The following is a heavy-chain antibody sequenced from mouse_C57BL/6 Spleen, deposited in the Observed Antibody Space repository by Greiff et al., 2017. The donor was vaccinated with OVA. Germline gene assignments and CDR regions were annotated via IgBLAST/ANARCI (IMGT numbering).Heavy chain of an antibody. V-gene: IGHV2-6*03. D-gene: IGHD2-4*01. CDR3: TRERGYDYDNYAMDY. CDR2: IWSDGST. CDR1: GFSLTSYG. Sequence: QVQLKESGPGLVAPSQSLSITCTVSGFSLTSYGVHWVRQPPGKGLEWLVVIWSDGSTTYNSALKSRLSISKDNSKSQVFLKMNSLQTDDTAMYYCTRERGYDYDNYAMDYWGQGTSVTVSS. J-gene: IGHJ4*01.